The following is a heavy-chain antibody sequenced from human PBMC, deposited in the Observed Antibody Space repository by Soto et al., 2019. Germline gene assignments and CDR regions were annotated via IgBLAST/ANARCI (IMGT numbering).Heavy chain of an antibody. J-gene: IGHJ1*01. CDR2: IYFSGST. V-gene: IGHV4-4*09. D-gene: IGHD3-22*01. CDR3: ARDLDGLHDDTSGPFPRPG. Sequence: SETLSLTCTVSGGSISSFSWSWIRQPPGKGLDWIGYIYFSGSTNYNPSLKSRVTISVDTSKNQFSLKVSSVTVADTAVYYCARDLDGLHDDTSGPFPRPGWGQGTLVTVSS. CDR1: GGSISSFS.